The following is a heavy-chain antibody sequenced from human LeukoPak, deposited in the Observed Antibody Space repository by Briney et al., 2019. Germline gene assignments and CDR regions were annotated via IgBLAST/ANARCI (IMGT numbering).Heavy chain of an antibody. CDR2: IYYSGST. CDR1: GGSISSFY. Sequence: SETLSLTCTVSGGSISSFYWNWIRQPPGKGLEWIGHIYYSGSTNYNPSLKSRVTISVDTSKNQFSLKLSSVTAADTAVYYCARKTALSGDYDWFDPWGQGTLVTVSS. V-gene: IGHV4-59*01. D-gene: IGHD4-17*01. CDR3: ARKTALSGDYDWFDP. J-gene: IGHJ5*02.